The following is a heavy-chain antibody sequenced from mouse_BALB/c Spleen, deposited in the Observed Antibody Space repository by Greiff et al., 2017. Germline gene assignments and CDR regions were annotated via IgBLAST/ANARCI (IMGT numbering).Heavy chain of an antibody. V-gene: IGHV5-17*02. CDR2: ISSGSSTI. CDR3: ARHRDYGYPVAY. Sequence: VQLKESGGGLVQPGGSRKLSCAASGFTFSSFGMHWVRQAPEKGLEWVAYISSGSSTIYYADTVKGRFTISRDNPKNTLFLQMTSLRSEDTAMYYCARHRDYGYPVAYWGQGTLVTVSA. J-gene: IGHJ3*01. D-gene: IGHD2-2*01. CDR1: GFTFSSFG.